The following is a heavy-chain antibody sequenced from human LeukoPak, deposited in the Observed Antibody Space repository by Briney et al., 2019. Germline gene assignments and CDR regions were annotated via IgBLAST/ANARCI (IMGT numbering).Heavy chain of an antibody. CDR3: ARAWPPITLILVIVFRFDY. D-gene: IGHD3-22*01. Sequence: ASVKVSCKASGSTFTTYPIHWVRQAPGQRLEWVVWLNAGNGHTKNSQKFQGRVTITRDTSASTASMDLSSLRSEATAVSYCARAWPPITLILVIVFRFDYWGQGTLVTVSS. J-gene: IGHJ4*02. CDR2: LNAGNGHT. V-gene: IGHV1-3*01. CDR1: GSTFTTYP.